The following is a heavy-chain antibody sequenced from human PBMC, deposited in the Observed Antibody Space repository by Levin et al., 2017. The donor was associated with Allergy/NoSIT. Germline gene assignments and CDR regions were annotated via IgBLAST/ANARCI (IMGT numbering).Heavy chain of an antibody. J-gene: IGHJ6*02. V-gene: IGHV3-48*02. CDR1: GFTFSSYS. CDR2: ISSSSSTI. CDR3: ARKSRSAAWPPMWGYYYGMDV. D-gene: IGHD3-16*01. Sequence: ETLSLTCAASGFTFSSYSMNWVRQAPGKGLEWVSYISSSSSTIYYADSVKGRFTISRDNAKNSLYLQMNSLRDEDTAVYYCARKSRSAAWPPMWGYYYGMDVWGQGTTVTVSS.